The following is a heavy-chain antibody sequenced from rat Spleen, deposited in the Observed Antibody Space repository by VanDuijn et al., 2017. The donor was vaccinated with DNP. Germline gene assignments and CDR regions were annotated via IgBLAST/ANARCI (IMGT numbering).Heavy chain of an antibody. Sequence: EVQLVESGGGLVQPGRSLKLSCAASGFTFSDYNMAWVRQAPPKGLEWVSYICYDGSSTYSGCTVKGRFTLTRDHAKSTLYLKMNSPRSEDMATYYCARHDYSGGGFDYWGQGVMVTVSS. D-gene: IGHD1-1*01. V-gene: IGHV5-22*01. CDR3: ARHDYSGGGFDY. J-gene: IGHJ2*01. CDR1: GFTFSDYN. CDR2: ICYDGSST.